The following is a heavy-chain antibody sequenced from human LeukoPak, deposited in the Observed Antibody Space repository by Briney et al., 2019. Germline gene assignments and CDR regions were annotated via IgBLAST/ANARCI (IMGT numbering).Heavy chain of an antibody. CDR2: ISGSGGST. CDR1: GFTFSSYG. V-gene: IGHV3-23*01. CDR3: ARALRQLTA. J-gene: IGHJ4*02. D-gene: IGHD3-10*01. Sequence: GGSLRLSCAASGFTFSSYGMSWVRQAPGKGLEWVSAISGSGGSTYYADSVKGRFTISRDNAKNSLYLQMDSLRAEDTAVYYCARALRQLTAWGQGTLVTVSS.